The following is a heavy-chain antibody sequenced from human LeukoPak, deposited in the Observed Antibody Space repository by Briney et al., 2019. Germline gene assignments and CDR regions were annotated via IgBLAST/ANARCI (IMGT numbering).Heavy chain of an antibody. V-gene: IGHV3-73*01. D-gene: IGHD4-17*01. J-gene: IGHJ2*01. CDR3: TSPTVTKNLFDL. CDR1: GFTFSDSA. Sequence: PGGSLKLSCAASGFTFSDSAMHWVRQASGKGLEWVGRIRSKAYSYATAYDESMKGRFTISRDDSKNTAYLQMNRLGTEDTAVYYCTSPTVTKNLFDLWGRGTLVTVSS. CDR2: IRSKAYSYAT.